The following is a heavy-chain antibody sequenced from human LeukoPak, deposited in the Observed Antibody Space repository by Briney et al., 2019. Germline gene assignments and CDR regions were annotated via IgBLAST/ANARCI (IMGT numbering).Heavy chain of an antibody. J-gene: IGHJ2*01. D-gene: IGHD3-3*01. CDR2: INGSGSST. V-gene: IGHV3-23*01. Sequence: PGGSLTLSCAASGFTFSSHAMSWVRQAPGKGLEWVSAINGSGSSTYYADSVKGRVSISRDNSKNTLYLQMNSLRVEDTALYYCARDFWDDFEYFDLWGRGTLVTVSS. CDR3: ARDFWDDFEYFDL. CDR1: GFTFSSHA.